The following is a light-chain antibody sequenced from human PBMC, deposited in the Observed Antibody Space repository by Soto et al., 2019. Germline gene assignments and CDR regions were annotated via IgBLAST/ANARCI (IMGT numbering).Light chain of an antibody. Sequence: EIVLTQSPGTLSLSPGERATLSCRASQSVSSSYLAWYQQKPGQAPRLLIYGASSRATGIPDRFSGSGSGTDFTLTISRLEPADFAAYYCQQYGSSPPLYTFGQGTKLEIK. J-gene: IGKJ2*01. CDR1: QSVSSSY. CDR2: GAS. CDR3: QQYGSSPPLYT. V-gene: IGKV3-20*01.